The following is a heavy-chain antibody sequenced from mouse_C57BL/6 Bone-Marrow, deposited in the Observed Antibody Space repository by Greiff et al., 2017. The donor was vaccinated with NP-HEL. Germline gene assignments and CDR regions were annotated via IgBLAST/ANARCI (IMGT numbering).Heavy chain of an antibody. Sequence: EVMLVESGEGLVKPGGSLKLSCAASGFTFSSYAMSWVRQTPEKRLEWVAYISSGGDYIYYADTVKGRFTISRDNARNTLYLQMSSLKSEDTAMYYCTREWNYYGSVDAMDYWGQGTSVTVSS. CDR1: GFTFSSYA. D-gene: IGHD1-1*01. J-gene: IGHJ4*01. CDR2: ISSGGDYI. V-gene: IGHV5-9-1*02. CDR3: TREWNYYGSVDAMDY.